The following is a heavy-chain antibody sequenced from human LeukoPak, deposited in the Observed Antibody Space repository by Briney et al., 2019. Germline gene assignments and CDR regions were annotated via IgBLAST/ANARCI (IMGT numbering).Heavy chain of an antibody. Sequence: GGSLRLSCAASGFSFSYYEMNWVRQAPGKGLEWISYINTDGSTIYEADSVKGRFTISRDNAKNSLYLQMNSLRAEDTAVYYCAELGITMIGGVWGKGTTVTISS. D-gene: IGHD3-10*02. CDR3: AELGITMIGGV. V-gene: IGHV3-48*03. CDR2: INTDGSTI. CDR1: GFSFSYYE. J-gene: IGHJ6*04.